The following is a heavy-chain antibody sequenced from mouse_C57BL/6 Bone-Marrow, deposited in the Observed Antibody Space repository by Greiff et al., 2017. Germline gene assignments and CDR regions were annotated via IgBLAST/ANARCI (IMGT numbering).Heavy chain of an antibody. CDR2: IYPENGDT. D-gene: IGHD2-1*01. Sequence: VQLQQSGAELVRPGASVKLSCTASGFNIKDDYMHWVKQRPEQGLEWIGWIYPENGDTEYASKFKGKATITADTSSNTAYLQLSSLTSEDTAVYYCTAYGNSDAVDYWGQGASVTVSS. CDR3: TAYGNSDAVDY. CDR1: GFNIKDDY. V-gene: IGHV14-4*01. J-gene: IGHJ4*01.